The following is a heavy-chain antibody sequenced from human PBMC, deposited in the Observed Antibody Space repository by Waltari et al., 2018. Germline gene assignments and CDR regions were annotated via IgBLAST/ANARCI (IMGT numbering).Heavy chain of an antibody. V-gene: IGHV4-59*01. J-gene: IGHJ4*02. CDR1: GGSISSYY. CDR3: ARVHYDYIWGSYRYAGYFDY. Sequence: QVQLQESGPGLVKPSETLSLTCPVSGGSISSYYWRWIRQPPGKGLEWIGYIYYSGSTNYNPSLKSRVTISEDTSKKQFSLKLSSVTAADTAVYYCARVHYDYIWGSYRYAGYFDYWGQGTLVTVSS. CDR2: IYYSGST. D-gene: IGHD3-16*02.